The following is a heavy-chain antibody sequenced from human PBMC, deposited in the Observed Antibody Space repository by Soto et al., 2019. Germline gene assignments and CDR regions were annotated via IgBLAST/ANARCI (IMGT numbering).Heavy chain of an antibody. D-gene: IGHD6-19*01. CDR3: ARGWGAVADY. J-gene: IGHJ4*02. V-gene: IGHV4-34*01. Sequence: QVQLQQWGAGLLKPSETLSLTCAVYGGSFSGYYWNWIRQPPGKGLEWIGEINHSGSTNYNPSLKSRVPISVDTSKNQFPLKVTSVTAADTAVYYCARGWGAVADYWGQGTLVTVSS. CDR2: INHSGST. CDR1: GGSFSGYY.